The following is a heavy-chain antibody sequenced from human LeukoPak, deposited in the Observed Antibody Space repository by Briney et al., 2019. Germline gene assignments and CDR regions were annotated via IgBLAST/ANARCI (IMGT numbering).Heavy chain of an antibody. V-gene: IGHV3-30*12. CDR1: GFTFSSYG. J-gene: IGHJ4*02. D-gene: IGHD3-22*01. CDR3: ARWFGYYYDSSGSTGWD. CDR2: IQNDGSNE. Sequence: PGGSLRLSCAASGFTFSSYGMHWVRQAPGKGLEWVAYIQNDGSNEQYADSVKGRFSISRDSSKNILYLQMNSLRAEDTAVYYCARWFGYYYDSSGSTGWDWGQGTLVTVSS.